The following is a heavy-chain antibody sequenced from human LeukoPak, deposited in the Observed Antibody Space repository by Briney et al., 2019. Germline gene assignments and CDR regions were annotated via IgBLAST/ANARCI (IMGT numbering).Heavy chain of an antibody. CDR2: IYYRSST. J-gene: IGHJ4*02. D-gene: IGHD3-22*01. V-gene: IGHV4-59*01. Sequence: SETLSLTCTVSGGSTSTYYWSWIRQPPGKGLEWIGYIYYRSSTNYNPSLKSRVTISVDTSKNQFSLKLSSVTAADTAVYYCARAVSDYYDSSGYYYLDYWGQGTLVTVSS. CDR3: ARAVSDYYDSSGYYYLDY. CDR1: GGSTSTYY.